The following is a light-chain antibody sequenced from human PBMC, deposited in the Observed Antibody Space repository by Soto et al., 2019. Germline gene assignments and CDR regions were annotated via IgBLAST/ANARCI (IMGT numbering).Light chain of an antibody. CDR2: DAS. CDR3: QHYGTSAL. Sequence: EIVLTQSPGTLSLSPGERATLSCRASQSVSSSYLARYQQKPGQAPRLLIYDASRATGIPHRFSASGSGTDFTLTITRLEPEDLAVYYCQHYGTSALFGPGTKV. J-gene: IGKJ3*01. CDR1: QSVSSSY. V-gene: IGKV3-20*01.